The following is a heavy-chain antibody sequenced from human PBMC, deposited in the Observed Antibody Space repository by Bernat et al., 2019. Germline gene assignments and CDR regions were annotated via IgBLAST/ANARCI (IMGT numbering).Heavy chain of an antibody. CDR2: IKRKTYGGTT. Sequence: EVQLVESGGGLVKLGGSLRLSCAASGFTFNNALLNWVRQASGKGLEWVGRIKRKTYGGTTDYAAPVKGRFTISRDDSKNTLYLQMNRLKTEDAAVYFCTTGGWALRLWGQGTLVTVSS. CDR1: GFTFNNAL. CDR3: TTGGWALRL. J-gene: IGHJ4*02. D-gene: IGHD3-16*01. V-gene: IGHV3-15*07.